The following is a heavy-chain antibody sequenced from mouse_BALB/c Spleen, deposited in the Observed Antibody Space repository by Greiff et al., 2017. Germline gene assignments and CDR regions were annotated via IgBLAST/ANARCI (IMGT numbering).Heavy chain of an antibody. V-gene: IGHV1S22*01. J-gene: IGHJ1*01. CDR2: IYPGSGST. D-gene: IGHD2-2*01. CDR3: TRGVTTKWYFDV. CDR1: GYTFTSYW. Sequence: KQPGSELVRPGASVKLSCKASGYTFTSYWMHWVKQRPGQGLEWIGNIYPGSGSTNYDEKFKSKATLTVDTSSSTAYMQLSSLTSEDSAVYYCTRGVTTKWYFDVWGAGTTVTVSS.